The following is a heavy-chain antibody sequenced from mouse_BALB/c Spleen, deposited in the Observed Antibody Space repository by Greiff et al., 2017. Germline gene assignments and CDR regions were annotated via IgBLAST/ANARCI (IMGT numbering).Heavy chain of an antibody. Sequence: VQLQQSGTVLARPGASVKMSCKASGYSFTSYWMHWVKQRPGQGLEWIGAIYPGNSDTRYNQKFKGKAKLTAVTSASTAYMELSSLTNEDSAVYYCTRSFPLLRGFAYWGQGTLVTVSA. CDR1: GYSFTSYW. D-gene: IGHD2-10*01. J-gene: IGHJ3*01. V-gene: IGHV1-5*01. CDR3: TRSFPLLRGFAY. CDR2: IYPGNSDT.